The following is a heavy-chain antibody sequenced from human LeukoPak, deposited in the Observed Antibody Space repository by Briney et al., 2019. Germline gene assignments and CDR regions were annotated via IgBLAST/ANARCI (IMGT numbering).Heavy chain of an antibody. D-gene: IGHD6-19*01. CDR3: ARDRDSSGWFDFDY. J-gene: IGHJ4*02. CDR1: GGTFTIYA. CDR2: IIPIFGTA. Sequence: SVTVSFKASGGTFTIYAISWVRQAPGQGLEWMGGIIPIFGTANYAQKFQGRVTITADESTSTAYMELSSLRSEDTAVYYCARDRDSSGWFDFDYWGQGTLVTVSS. V-gene: IGHV1-69*01.